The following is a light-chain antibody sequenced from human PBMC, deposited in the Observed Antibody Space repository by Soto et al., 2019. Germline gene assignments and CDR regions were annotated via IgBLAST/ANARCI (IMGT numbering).Light chain of an antibody. CDR2: GAS. CDR3: QQYNKWPLT. Sequence: EIVMKQSPTTLSVSPGERATLSCRASQSVSTNLAWYQQKPGQAPRLLIYGASPMATGIPARFSGSGSGTEFTLTISSLQSEDFAVYYCQQYNKWPLTFGGGTKVEIK. CDR1: QSVSTN. J-gene: IGKJ4*01. V-gene: IGKV3-15*01.